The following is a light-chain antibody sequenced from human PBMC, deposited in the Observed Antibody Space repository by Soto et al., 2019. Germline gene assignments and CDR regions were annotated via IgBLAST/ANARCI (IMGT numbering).Light chain of an antibody. CDR3: QQYNNWPPLT. CDR2: GAS. V-gene: IGKV3-15*01. CDR1: QSVSSN. J-gene: IGKJ4*01. Sequence: EIVMTQPPATLSVSPGERATLSCRASQSVSSNLALYQQKPGQAPRLLIYGASTRATGIPARFSGSGSGTEFTLNISSLQSEDFAVYYCQQYNNWPPLTFGGGTKVDIK.